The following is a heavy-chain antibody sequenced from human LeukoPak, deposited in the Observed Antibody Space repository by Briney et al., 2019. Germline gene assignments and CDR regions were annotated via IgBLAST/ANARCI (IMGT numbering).Heavy chain of an antibody. Sequence: KPGGSLRLSCAASGFTFSNAWMSWVRQAPGKGLEWVGRIKSKTDGGTTDYAAPVKGRFTISRDDSKNTLYLQMNSLKTEDTAVYYCTTYYGSGSYYSSPYGMDVWGQGTTVTVSS. D-gene: IGHD3-10*01. J-gene: IGHJ6*02. CDR2: IKSKTDGGTT. V-gene: IGHV3-15*01. CDR3: TTYYGSGSYYSSPYGMDV. CDR1: GFTFSNAW.